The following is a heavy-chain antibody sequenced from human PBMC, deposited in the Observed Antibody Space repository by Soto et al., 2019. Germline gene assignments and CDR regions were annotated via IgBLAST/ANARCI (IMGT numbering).Heavy chain of an antibody. CDR1: GGSISSYY. CDR3: ARENYASSGAPFLDY. CDR2: ISYSGNT. Sequence: KTLETLSLTCSVSGGSISSYYWTWIRQPPGRGLEYIGYISYSGNTYYNPSLRGRVTISLDTSKNQFSLQLSSVTAADMAVYYCARENYASSGAPFLDYWGQGTLVTVSS. V-gene: IGHV4-59*01. J-gene: IGHJ4*02. D-gene: IGHD3-22*01.